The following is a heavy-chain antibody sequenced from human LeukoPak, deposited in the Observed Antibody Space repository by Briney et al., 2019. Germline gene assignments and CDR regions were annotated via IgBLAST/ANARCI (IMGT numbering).Heavy chain of an antibody. Sequence: PSETLSLTCAVYGGSFSGYYWSWIRQHPGKGLEWIGYIYYSGSTYYNPSLKSRVTISVDMSKNQFSLKLSSVTAADTAVYYCARGSALYDFWSGYYPFDAFDIWGQGTMVTVSS. CDR2: IYYSGST. J-gene: IGHJ3*02. CDR1: GGSFSGYY. CDR3: ARGSALYDFWSGYYPFDAFDI. V-gene: IGHV4-31*11. D-gene: IGHD3-3*01.